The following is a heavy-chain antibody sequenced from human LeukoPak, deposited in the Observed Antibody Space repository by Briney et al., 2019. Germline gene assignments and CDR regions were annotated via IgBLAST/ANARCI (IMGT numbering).Heavy chain of an antibody. CDR2: ISYSGST. J-gene: IGHJ4*02. Sequence: SETLSLTCTVSGGSISSGRYYWSWIRQHPGKGLEWIGYISYSGSTYYNPSLKSRVTISVDTSKNQFSLKLSSVTAADTAVYYCARSYCSGGSCYAGRPINFDYWGQGTLVTVSS. V-gene: IGHV4-31*03. CDR1: GGSISSGRYY. D-gene: IGHD2-15*01. CDR3: ARSYCSGGSCYAGRPINFDY.